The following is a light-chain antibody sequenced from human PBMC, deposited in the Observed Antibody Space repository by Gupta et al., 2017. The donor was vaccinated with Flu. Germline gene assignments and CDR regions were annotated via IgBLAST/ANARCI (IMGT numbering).Light chain of an antibody. CDR1: SGEGGT. V-gene: IGLV3-21*02. Sequence: ARITCAGNSGEGGTVNVYQHHQGQAHVLFLFGDHHRPSGTPEPLSGSNSGNTATLIISRVEAGDEADYYCHVWEGSGDQRVWVFGGGTKLTVL. J-gene: IGLJ3*02. CDR2: GDH. CDR3: HVWEGSGDQRVWV.